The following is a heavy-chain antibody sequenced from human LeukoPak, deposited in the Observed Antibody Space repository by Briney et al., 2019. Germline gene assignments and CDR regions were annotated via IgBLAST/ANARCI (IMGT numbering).Heavy chain of an antibody. CDR3: ARGRDHAFDI. V-gene: IGHV4-34*01. J-gene: IGHJ3*02. Sequence: PSETLSLTCAVYGGSFSGYYWSWIRQPPGKGLEWIGEINHSGSTNYNPSLKSRVTISVDTSKNQFSLKLSSVTAADTAVYYCARGRDHAFDIWGQGTRVTVSS. CDR2: INHSGST. CDR1: GGSFSGYY.